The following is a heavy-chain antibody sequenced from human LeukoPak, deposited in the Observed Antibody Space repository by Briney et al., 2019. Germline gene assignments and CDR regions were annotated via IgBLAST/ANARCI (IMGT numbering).Heavy chain of an antibody. CDR2: ISSSGSTI. V-gene: IGHV3-48*03. J-gene: IGHJ4*02. Sequence: GGSLRLSCAASGFTFSSYEMNWVRQAPGKGLEWVSYISSSGSTIYYADSVRGRFTISRDNAKNSLYLQMNSLRAEDTAVYYCARGRVLRIDYWGQGTLVTVSS. CDR3: ARGRVLRIDY. D-gene: IGHD3-10*01. CDR1: GFTFSSYE.